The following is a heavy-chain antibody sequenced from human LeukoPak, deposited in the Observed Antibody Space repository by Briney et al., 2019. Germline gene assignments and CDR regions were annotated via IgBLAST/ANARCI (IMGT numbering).Heavy chain of an antibody. CDR1: GFTFSSYW. J-gene: IGHJ4*02. Sequence: GGSLRLSCATSGFTFSSYWIHWVRQAPGEGLVWVSRINTDGSTTNYADSVKGRFTISRDNAKNSLYLQMNSLRAEDTAVYYCARDPPYSSSWYAPDYWGQGTLVTVSS. CDR2: INTDGSTT. D-gene: IGHD6-13*01. V-gene: IGHV3-74*01. CDR3: ARDPPYSSSWYAPDY.